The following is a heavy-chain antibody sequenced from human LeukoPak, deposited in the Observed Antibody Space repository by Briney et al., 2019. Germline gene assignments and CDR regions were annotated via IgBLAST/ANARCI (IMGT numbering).Heavy chain of an antibody. Sequence: PGGSLRLSCAASGFTFSSYAMHWVRQAPGKGLEWVAVISYDGTNKYYADSVKGRFTISRDNSKNTLYLQMNSLRAEDTAVYYCARDMITGTTSFSLDYWGQGTLVTVSS. CDR2: ISYDGTNK. CDR3: ARDMITGTTSFSLDY. V-gene: IGHV3-30-3*01. CDR1: GFTFSSYA. D-gene: IGHD1-20*01. J-gene: IGHJ4*02.